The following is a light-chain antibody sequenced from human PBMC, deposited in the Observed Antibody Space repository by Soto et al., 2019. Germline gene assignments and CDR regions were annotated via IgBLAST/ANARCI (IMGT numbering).Light chain of an antibody. CDR1: QSISTY. J-gene: IGKJ5*01. CDR3: QQNFSIPIT. CDR2: AAS. V-gene: IGKV1-39*01. Sequence: DIQITHSPSSLSASVLYRVTITCRASQSISTYLNWYHQKPGKAPDLLIYAASSLKSGVPSRFSGSGSGTHFTLTITGLQPADFATYYCQQNFSIPITFGQGTRLETK.